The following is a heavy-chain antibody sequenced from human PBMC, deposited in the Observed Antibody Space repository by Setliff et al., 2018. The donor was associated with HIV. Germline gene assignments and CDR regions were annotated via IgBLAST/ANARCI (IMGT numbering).Heavy chain of an antibody. CDR3: ASRGIVVVTMSMPDEFFVH. CDR1: GGSINSDNYY. D-gene: IGHD2-21*02. V-gene: IGHV4-39*01. Sequence: PSETLSLTCSVSGGSINSDNYYWGWIRQAPGKGLEWIGSINYSGTTYYNPSLRGQVTISVDRSRNQFSLTLNSVTAADTATYYCASRGIVVVTMSMPDEFFVHWGHGTLVTVSS. CDR2: INYSGTT. J-gene: IGHJ1*01.